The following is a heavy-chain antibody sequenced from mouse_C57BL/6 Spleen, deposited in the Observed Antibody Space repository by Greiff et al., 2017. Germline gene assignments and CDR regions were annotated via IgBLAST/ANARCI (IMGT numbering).Heavy chain of an antibody. D-gene: IGHD1-1*02. CDR2: INPNNGGT. V-gene: IGHV1-22*01. Sequence: EVKLMESGPELVKPGASVKMSCKASGYTFTDYNMHWVKQSHGKSLEWIGYINPNNGGTSYNQKFKGKATLTVNKSSSTAYMELRCLTSEDSAVYYCARWCFFFDYWGQGTTLTVSS. CDR3: ARWCFFFDY. CDR1: GYTFTDYN. J-gene: IGHJ2*01.